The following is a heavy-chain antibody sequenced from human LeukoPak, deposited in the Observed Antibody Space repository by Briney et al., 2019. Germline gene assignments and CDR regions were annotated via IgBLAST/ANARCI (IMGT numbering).Heavy chain of an antibody. J-gene: IGHJ3*01. Sequence: ASETLSLTCTVSGGSISSYYWSWIRQPPGKGLGWIGEINHSGSTKYNASLESRVTMSVETSKNQFTLKLNSVTAADTAVYYCAKVYSSSSRDAFDVWGPGTMVTVSS. V-gene: IGHV4-34*01. CDR3: AKVYSSSSRDAFDV. D-gene: IGHD6-6*01. CDR2: INHSGST. CDR1: GGSISSYY.